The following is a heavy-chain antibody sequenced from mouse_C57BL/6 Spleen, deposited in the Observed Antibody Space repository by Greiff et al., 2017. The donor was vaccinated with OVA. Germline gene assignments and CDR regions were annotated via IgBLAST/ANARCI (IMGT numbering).Heavy chain of an antibody. Sequence: VQLQQPGAELVKPGASVKMSCKASGYTFTSYWITWVKQRPGQGLEWIGDIYPGSGSTNYNEKFKSKATLTVDTSSSTAYMQLSSLTSEDSAVYYCARGDSNYGRDYAMDYWGQGTSVTVSS. CDR3: ARGDSNYGRDYAMDY. CDR2: IYPGSGST. V-gene: IGHV1-55*01. D-gene: IGHD2-5*01. CDR1: GYTFTSYW. J-gene: IGHJ4*01.